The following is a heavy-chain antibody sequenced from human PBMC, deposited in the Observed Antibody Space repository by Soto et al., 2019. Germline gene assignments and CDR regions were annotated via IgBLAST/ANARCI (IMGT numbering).Heavy chain of an antibody. D-gene: IGHD6-6*01. CDR1: GGSISSGGYS. V-gene: IGHV4-30-2*01. CDR2: IYHNGST. CDR3: ARENSSSRGMDV. J-gene: IGHJ6*02. Sequence: SETLSLTCAVSGGSISSGGYSWSWIRQPPGKGLEWIGYIYHNGSTYYNPSLKSRVTISVDRSKNQFSLKLSSVTAADTAVYYCARENSSSRGMDVWGQGTTVTVSS.